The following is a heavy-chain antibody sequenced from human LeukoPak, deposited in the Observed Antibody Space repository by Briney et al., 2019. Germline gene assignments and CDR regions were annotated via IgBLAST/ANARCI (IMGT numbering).Heavy chain of an antibody. CDR1: GFTFSSYS. D-gene: IGHD3-22*01. CDR2: ISSSSSTI. J-gene: IGHJ6*02. Sequence: GGSLRLSCEASGFTFSSYSMNWVRQAPGKGLEWVSYISSSSSTIYYADSVKGRFTISRDNAKNSLYLQMNSLRDEDTAVYYCARDPYDSSGYYYYYYGMDVWGQGTTVTVSS. CDR3: ARDPYDSSGYYYYYYGMDV. V-gene: IGHV3-48*02.